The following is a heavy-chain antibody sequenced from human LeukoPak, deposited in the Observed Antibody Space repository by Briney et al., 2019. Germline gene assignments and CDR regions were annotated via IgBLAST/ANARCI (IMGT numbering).Heavy chain of an antibody. D-gene: IGHD6-13*01. V-gene: IGHV3-53*01. CDR3: ARAPSDSRGYYYYGMDV. CDR1: GFTVSSNY. CDR2: IYSGGST. Sequence: GGSLRLSCAASGFTVSSNYMSWVRQAPGKGLEWVSVIYSGGSTYYADSVKGRFTISRDNSKNTLYLQMNSLRAEDTAVYYCARAPSDSRGYYYYGMDVWGQGTTVTVSS. J-gene: IGHJ6*02.